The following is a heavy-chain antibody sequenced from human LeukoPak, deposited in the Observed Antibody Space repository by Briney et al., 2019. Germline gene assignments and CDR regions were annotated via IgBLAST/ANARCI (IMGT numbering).Heavy chain of an antibody. Sequence: PGRSLRLSCAASGFTFSAYGMHWVRQAPGKGLEWVAVIWADGSHQYYADSVKGRFTITRDNSKSTLYLQMNSLRAEDTAVYYCAREPSSSGWFDPWGQGTLVTVSS. J-gene: IGHJ5*02. CDR1: GFTFSAYG. CDR3: AREPSSSGWFDP. D-gene: IGHD3-10*01. V-gene: IGHV3-33*01. CDR2: IWADGSHQ.